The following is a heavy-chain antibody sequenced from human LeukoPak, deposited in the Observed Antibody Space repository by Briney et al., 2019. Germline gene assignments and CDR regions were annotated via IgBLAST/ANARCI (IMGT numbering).Heavy chain of an antibody. D-gene: IGHD2-15*01. CDR3: ASQGGGYYYYYYMDV. V-gene: IGHV1-18*01. CDR2: ISAYNGNT. Sequence: ASVKVSCKASGYTFTSYGISWVRQAPGQGLEWMGWISAYNGNTNYAQKLQGRVTMTTDTSTSTAYMELSRLRSDDTAVYYCASQGGGYYYYYYMDVWGKGTTVTVSS. J-gene: IGHJ6*03. CDR1: GYTFTSYG.